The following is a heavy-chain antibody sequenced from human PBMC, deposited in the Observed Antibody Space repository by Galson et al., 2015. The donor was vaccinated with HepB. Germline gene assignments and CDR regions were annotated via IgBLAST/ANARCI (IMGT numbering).Heavy chain of an antibody. V-gene: IGHV3-30-3*01. CDR1: GFTFSSYA. Sequence: SLRLSCAASGFTFSSYAMHWVRQAPGKGLEWVAVISYDGSNKYYADSVKGRFTISRDNSKNTLYLQMNSLRAEDTAVYYCASDSDSRDYYYGMDVWGQGTTVTVSS. J-gene: IGHJ6*02. CDR3: ASDSDSRDYYYGMDV. CDR2: ISYDGSNK.